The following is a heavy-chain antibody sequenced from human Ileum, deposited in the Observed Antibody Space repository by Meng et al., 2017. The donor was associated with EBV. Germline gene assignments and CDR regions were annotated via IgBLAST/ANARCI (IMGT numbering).Heavy chain of an antibody. J-gene: IGHJ4*02. CDR1: GGSVSSGGNY. CDR2: IYNSGST. CDR3: ARDGYSSGSD. Sequence: QWQGVGPGLVKPSDALPLTCSVSGGSVSSGGNYWSWIRQPPGKGLEWIGYIYNSGSTNYNPSLKSRVTISVDTSKNQFSLKLSSVTAADTAVYYCARDGYSSGSDWGQGTLVTVSS. D-gene: IGHD6-19*01. V-gene: IGHV4-61*08.